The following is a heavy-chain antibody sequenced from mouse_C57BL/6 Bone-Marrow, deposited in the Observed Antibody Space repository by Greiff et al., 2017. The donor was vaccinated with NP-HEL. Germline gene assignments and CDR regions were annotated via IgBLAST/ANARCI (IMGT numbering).Heavy chain of an antibody. J-gene: IGHJ2*01. CDR2: ICPRGGNT. CDR1: GYTFTSYG. Sequence: QVQLQQSGAELARPGASVKLSCTASGYTFTSYGISWVKQRTGQGLEWIGEICPRGGNTYYNEKFKGKATLTADKSSRNAYMELRSLTSEDSAVYFCARSPLYGSRDYWGQGTTLTVSA. CDR3: ARSPLYGSRDY. D-gene: IGHD1-1*01. V-gene: IGHV1-81*01.